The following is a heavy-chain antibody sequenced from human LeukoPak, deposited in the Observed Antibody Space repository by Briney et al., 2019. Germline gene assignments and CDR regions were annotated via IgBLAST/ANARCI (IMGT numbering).Heavy chain of an antibody. V-gene: IGHV3-7*01. J-gene: IGHJ4*02. D-gene: IGHD3-10*01. Sequence: GGSLRLSCAASGFTFSSYSMNWVRQAPGKGLEWVANIKQDGSEKYYVASVKGRFTISRDNAKNSLYLQMNSLRAEDTAMYYCARAGQEWFGELGFDSWGQGTLVTVSS. CDR2: IKQDGSEK. CDR3: ARAGQEWFGELGFDS. CDR1: GFTFSSYS.